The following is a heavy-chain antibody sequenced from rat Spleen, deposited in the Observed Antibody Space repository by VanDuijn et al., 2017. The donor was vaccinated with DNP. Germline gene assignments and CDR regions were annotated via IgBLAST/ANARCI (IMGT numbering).Heavy chain of an antibody. CDR2: ISYEGSIT. J-gene: IGHJ3*01. CDR3: ATASNSGFTY. CDR1: GFTFNDYY. Sequence: EVQLVESGGGLVQPGRSLKLSCAASGFTFNDYYMAWVRQAPKKGLEWVASISYEGSITYYRDSVKGRFSISRDNAKSALYLQMDSLRSEETATYYCATASNSGFTYWGQGTLVTVSS. D-gene: IGHD3-6*01. V-gene: IGHV5-22*01.